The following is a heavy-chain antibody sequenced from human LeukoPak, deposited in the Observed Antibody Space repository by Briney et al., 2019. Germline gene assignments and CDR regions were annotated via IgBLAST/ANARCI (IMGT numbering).Heavy chain of an antibody. Sequence: GGSLRLSCTASGFTFSIYTMTWVRQAPGKGLEWVSSIISSSTYIYYADSVKGRFTISRDNAKNSLYLQMNSLRAEDTAVYYCARGITFGIWGQGTMVTVSS. CDR1: GFTFSIYT. V-gene: IGHV3-21*01. CDR3: ARGITFGI. J-gene: IGHJ3*02. CDR2: IISSSTYI. D-gene: IGHD3-10*01.